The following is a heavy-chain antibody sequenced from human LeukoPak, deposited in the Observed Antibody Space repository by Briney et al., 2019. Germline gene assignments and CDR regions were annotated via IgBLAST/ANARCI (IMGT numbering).Heavy chain of an antibody. Sequence: PSETLSLTCTVSGGSISSHYWSWIRQPPGKGLEWLGYIYYSGSTNYNPSLKSRVTISVDTSKNQFSLKLSSVTAADTAVYYCARVGDYYYGSGSYFNPLDYWGQGTLVTVSS. CDR2: IYYSGST. CDR3: ARVGDYYYGSGSYFNPLDY. J-gene: IGHJ4*02. CDR1: GGSISSHY. D-gene: IGHD3-10*01. V-gene: IGHV4-59*11.